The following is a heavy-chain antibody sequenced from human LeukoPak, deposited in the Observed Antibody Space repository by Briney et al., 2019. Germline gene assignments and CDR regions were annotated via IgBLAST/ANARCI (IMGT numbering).Heavy chain of an antibody. CDR2: ISYDGSNK. V-gene: IGHV3-30-3*01. J-gene: IGHJ4*02. CDR3: AKGSSSGWSGDYFDY. Sequence: GGSLRLSCAASGFTFSSYAMHWVRQAPGKGLEWVAVISYDGSNKYYADSVKGRFTISRDNSKNTLYLQMNSLRAEDTALYYCAKGSSSGWSGDYFDYWGQGTLVTVSS. CDR1: GFTFSSYA. D-gene: IGHD6-19*01.